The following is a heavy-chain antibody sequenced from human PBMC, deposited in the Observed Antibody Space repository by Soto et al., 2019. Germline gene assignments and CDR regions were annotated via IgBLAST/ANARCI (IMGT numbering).Heavy chain of an antibody. D-gene: IGHD2-15*01. CDR3: AKRRGAGGHFDY. J-gene: IGHJ4*02. V-gene: IGHV3-53*01. CDR1: GFTVSNNY. CDR2: IYSGGYT. Sequence: EVQLVESGGGLIQPGGSLRLSCAVSGFTVSNNYMSWVRQAPGKGLEGVSVIYSGGYTAYGDSVKGRFTISRDNSKNTLYLQMNSLTAEETAVYFCAKRRGAGGHFDYWGQGALVTVSS.